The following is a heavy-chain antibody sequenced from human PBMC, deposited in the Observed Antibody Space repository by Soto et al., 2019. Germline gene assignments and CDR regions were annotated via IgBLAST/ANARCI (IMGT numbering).Heavy chain of an antibody. CDR1: GGSMSSSSYY. J-gene: IGHJ1*01. CDR2: IYYSGST. V-gene: IGHV4-39*01. CDR3: AVSSGYYLEYFQH. Sequence: SETLSLTCTVSGGSMSSSSYYWGWIRQPPGKGLEWIGSIYYSGSTYYNPSLKSRVTISVDTSKNQFSLKLSSVTAADTAVYYCAVSSGYYLEYFQHWGQGTLVTVSS. D-gene: IGHD3-22*01.